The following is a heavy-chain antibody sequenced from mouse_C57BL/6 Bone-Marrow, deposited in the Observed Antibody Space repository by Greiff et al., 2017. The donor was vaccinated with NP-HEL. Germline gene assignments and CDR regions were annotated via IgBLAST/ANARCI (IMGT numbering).Heavy chain of an antibody. D-gene: IGHD1-1*01. Sequence: QVQLQQSGAELVRPGTSVKVSCKASGYAFTNYLIEWVKQRPGQGLEWIGVINPGSGGTNYNEKFKGKATLTADKSSSTDYMQLSSLTSEDSAVYFCARDTTVVAPYYYAMDYWGQGTSVTVSS. CDR1: GYAFTNYL. CDR2: INPGSGGT. V-gene: IGHV1-54*01. CDR3: ARDTTVVAPYYYAMDY. J-gene: IGHJ4*01.